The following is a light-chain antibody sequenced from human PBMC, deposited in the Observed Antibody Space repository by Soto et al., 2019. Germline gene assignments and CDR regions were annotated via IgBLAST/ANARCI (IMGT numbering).Light chain of an antibody. J-gene: IGLJ1*01. Sequence: SALTQPASVSGSPGQSITISCSGTSSDVGGYNYVSWYQQHPGKAPKLMIYEVSNRPSGVSNRFSGSKSGNTSSLTISGLQAEDEADYYGSSYTSSSYVFGTGTKLTVL. CDR2: EVS. CDR3: SSYTSSSYV. CDR1: SSDVGGYNY. V-gene: IGLV2-14*01.